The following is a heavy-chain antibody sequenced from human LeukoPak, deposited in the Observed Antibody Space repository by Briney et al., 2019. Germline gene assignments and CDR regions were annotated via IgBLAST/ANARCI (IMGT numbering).Heavy chain of an antibody. Sequence: GGSLRLSCAASGFTFSSYAMHWVRQAPGKGLEWVAVISYDGSNKYYADSVKGRFTISRDNSKNTLYLQMNSLRAEDTAVYYCARDVAGSSGYYYPFGYYYYGMDVWGQGTTVTVSS. CDR2: ISYDGSNK. CDR1: GFTFSSYA. D-gene: IGHD3-22*01. V-gene: IGHV3-30*04. J-gene: IGHJ6*02. CDR3: ARDVAGSSGYYYPFGYYYYGMDV.